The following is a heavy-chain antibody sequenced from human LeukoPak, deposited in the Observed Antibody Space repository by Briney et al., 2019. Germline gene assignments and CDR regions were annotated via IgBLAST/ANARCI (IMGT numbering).Heavy chain of an antibody. CDR3: ARGSRDGYNHFDY. CDR1: GGSITSYH. Sequence: PSETLSLTCTISGGSITSYHWSWIRQSPGKGLEWIGYIYYSGSTNYNPSLKSRVTISVDTSKNQFSLNLRSVTAADTAVYYCARGSRDGYNHFDYWGQGTLVTVSS. D-gene: IGHD5-24*01. J-gene: IGHJ4*02. V-gene: IGHV4-59*01. CDR2: IYYSGST.